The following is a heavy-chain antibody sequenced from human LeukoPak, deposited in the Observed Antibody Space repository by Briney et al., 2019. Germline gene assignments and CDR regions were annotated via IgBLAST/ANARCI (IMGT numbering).Heavy chain of an antibody. CDR3: ARPSHQKTNGWYYFFGMDV. CDR1: GFIFSNYA. CDR2: ISDSDGNT. Sequence: GGSLRLSCAASGFIFSNYAMSWVRQAPGKGLEWVSVISDSDGNTFYANSVKGRSTISRDNSNNTLYLQMNSLRAEDTAVYYCARPSHQKTNGWYYFFGMDVWGQGTTVTVSS. D-gene: IGHD6-19*01. V-gene: IGHV3-23*01. J-gene: IGHJ6*02.